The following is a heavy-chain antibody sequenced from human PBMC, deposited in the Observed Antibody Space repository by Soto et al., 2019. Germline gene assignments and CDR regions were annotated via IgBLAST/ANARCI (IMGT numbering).Heavy chain of an antibody. CDR1: DFSFRGSA. V-gene: IGHV3-73*01. D-gene: IGHD2-15*01. Sequence: PGGSLRLSCAASDFSFRGSAMHWVRQASGKGLEWIGRIRSKPNSYATAYAASVKGRFTISRDDSKNTEYLQMNSLNTEDTAVYSRTTANSDTRSTLVRFASCRQGTRVSVAS. CDR3: TTANSDTRSTLVRFAS. CDR2: IRSKPNSYAT. J-gene: IGHJ5*01.